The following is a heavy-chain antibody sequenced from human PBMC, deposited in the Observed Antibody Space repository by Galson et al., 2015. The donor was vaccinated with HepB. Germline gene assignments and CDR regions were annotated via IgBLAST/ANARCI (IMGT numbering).Heavy chain of an antibody. D-gene: IGHD5-12*01. J-gene: IGHJ4*02. CDR1: GYTFTGYY. V-gene: IGHV1-2*06. CDR2: INPNSGDT. Sequence: SVKVSCKASGYTFTGYYLHWVRQAPGQGLEWMGRINPNSGDTNYAREFQGRVTMTRDTSITTAFMELTRLRSDDTAVYYCARDGKLSGHDWSYGYNFGQPGNVDSWGEGSVVIDSS. CDR3: ARDGKLSGHDWSYGYNFGQPGNVDS.